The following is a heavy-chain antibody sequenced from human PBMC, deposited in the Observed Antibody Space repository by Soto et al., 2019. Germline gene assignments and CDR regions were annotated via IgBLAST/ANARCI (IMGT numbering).Heavy chain of an antibody. V-gene: IGHV5-10-1*01. D-gene: IGHD3-3*01. CDR1: GYSSTSYW. CDR2: IDPSDSYT. CDR3: ARNLRSGYLHYGMDV. J-gene: IGHJ6*02. Sequence: PGESLKISCKGSGYSSTSYWISWVRQMPGKGLEWMGRIDPSDSYTNYSPSFQGHVTISAYKSISTAYLQWSSLKASDTAMYYCARNLRSGYLHYGMDVWGQGTTVTVSS.